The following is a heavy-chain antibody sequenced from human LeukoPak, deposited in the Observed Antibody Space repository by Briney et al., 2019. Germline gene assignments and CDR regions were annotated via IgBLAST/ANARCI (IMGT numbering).Heavy chain of an antibody. J-gene: IGHJ5*02. D-gene: IGHD3-10*01. CDR2: IYYSGST. V-gene: IGHV4-31*03. Sequence: SETLSLTCTVSGGSINSGGYYWSWIRQHPGKGLEWIGYIYYSGSTYYNPSLKSRVAISVDKSKNQFSLKLSSVTAADTAVYYCARTSRINMVLDPWGQGTLVTVSS. CDR3: ARTSRINMVLDP. CDR1: GGSINSGGYY.